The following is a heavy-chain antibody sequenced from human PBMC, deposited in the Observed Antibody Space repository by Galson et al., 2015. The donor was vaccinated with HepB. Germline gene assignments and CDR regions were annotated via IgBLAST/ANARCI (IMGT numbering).Heavy chain of an antibody. D-gene: IGHD4-17*01. CDR1: GGTFSSYA. Sequence: SVKVSCKASGGTFSSYAISWVRQAPGQGLEWMGRIIPILGIANYAQKFQGRVTITADKSTSTAYMELSSLRSEDTAVYYCARAVRPNSKDDYGDYVTLPLLDWGQGTLVTVSS. CDR3: ARAVRPNSKDDYGDYVTLPLLD. J-gene: IGHJ4*02. CDR2: IIPILGIA. V-gene: IGHV1-69*04.